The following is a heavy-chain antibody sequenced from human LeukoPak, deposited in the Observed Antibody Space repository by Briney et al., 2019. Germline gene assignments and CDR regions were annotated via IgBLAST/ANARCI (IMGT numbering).Heavy chain of an antibody. CDR3: RYYASESLRDY. V-gene: IGHV3-30-3*01. CDR2: ISYDGSNK. J-gene: IGHJ4*02. Sequence: PGGSLRLSCAASGFTFSSYAMHWVRQAPGKGLEWVAVISYDGSNKYYADSVKGRFTISRDNSKNTLYLQMNSLKTEDTAVYYCRYYASESLRDYWGQGTLVTVSS. CDR1: GFTFSSYA. D-gene: IGHD3-10*01.